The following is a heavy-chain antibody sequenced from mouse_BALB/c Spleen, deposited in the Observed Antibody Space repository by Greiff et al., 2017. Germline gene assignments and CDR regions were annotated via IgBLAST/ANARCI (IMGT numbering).Heavy chain of an antibody. J-gene: IGHJ3*01. CDR3: TRTPFAY. Sequence: VKLMESGAELVKPGASVKLSCKASGYTFTSYYMYWVKQRPGQGLEWIGEINPSNGGTNFNEKFKSKATLTVDKSSSTAYMQLSSLTSEDSAVYYCTRTPFAYWGQGTLVTVSA. CDR1: GYTFTSYY. V-gene: IGHV1S81*02. CDR2: INPSNGGT.